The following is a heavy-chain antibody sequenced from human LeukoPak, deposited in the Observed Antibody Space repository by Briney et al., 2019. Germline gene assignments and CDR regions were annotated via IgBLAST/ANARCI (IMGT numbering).Heavy chain of an antibody. V-gene: IGHV4-4*07. CDR1: GGSINSYY. CDR2: MYSSGNT. CDR3: ARGGKATVVTM. D-gene: IGHD4-23*01. J-gene: IGHJ4*02. Sequence: SETLSLTCTVSGGSINSYYWSWIRQPAGKGLEWIGRMYSSGNTNYNPSLKSRVSMSVDTSKNQFSLKLTSVTAADTAVYYCARGGKATVVTMWGQGILVTVSS.